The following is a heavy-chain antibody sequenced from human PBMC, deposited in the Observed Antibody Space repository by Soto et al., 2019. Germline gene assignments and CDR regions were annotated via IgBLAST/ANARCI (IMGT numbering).Heavy chain of an antibody. Sequence: QVQLVESGGGVVQPGRSLRLSCAASGFTFSSYGMHWFRRAPGKGLEGVAVISYDGSNKYYAASVKGRFTISRDNSKNTVYLQMIGLRAEDTAVYYCATFSLWFGDQQHYFYGMDVWGQGTKVTVSS. V-gene: IGHV3-30*03. J-gene: IGHJ6*02. CDR2: ISYDGSNK. CDR1: GFTFSSYG. CDR3: ATFSLWFGDQQHYFYGMDV. D-gene: IGHD3-10*01.